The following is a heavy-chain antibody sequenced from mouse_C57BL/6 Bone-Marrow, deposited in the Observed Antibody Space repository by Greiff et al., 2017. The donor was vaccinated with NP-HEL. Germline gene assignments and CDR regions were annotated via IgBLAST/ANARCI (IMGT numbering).Heavy chain of an antibody. J-gene: IGHJ2*01. D-gene: IGHD4-1*01. CDR1: GFTFSDYG. CDR2: ISSGSSTI. Sequence: VQLKESGGGLVKPGGSLKLSCAASGFTFSDYGMHWVRQAPEKGLEWVAYISSGSSTIYYADTVKGRFTISRDNAKNTLFLQMTSLRSEDTAMYYCARRLGRRGYFDYWGQGTTLTVSS. CDR3: ARRLGRRGYFDY. V-gene: IGHV5-17*01.